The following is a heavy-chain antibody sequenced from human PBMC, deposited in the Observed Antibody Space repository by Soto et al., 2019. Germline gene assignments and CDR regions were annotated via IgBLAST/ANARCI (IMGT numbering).Heavy chain of an antibody. CDR2: IYYSGTT. J-gene: IGHJ6*02. CDR1: GGSISSGGYY. V-gene: IGHV4-31*03. Sequence: QVQLQESGPGLVKPSETLSLTCTVSGGSISSGGYYWSWIRQHPGKGLEWIGYIYYSGTTEHTPSLTSRVSISMDTSKNLFSLKVTSLTAADTGVYYCARGGYYFYYGMDVWGQGTTVTVSS. CDR3: ARGGYYFYYGMDV.